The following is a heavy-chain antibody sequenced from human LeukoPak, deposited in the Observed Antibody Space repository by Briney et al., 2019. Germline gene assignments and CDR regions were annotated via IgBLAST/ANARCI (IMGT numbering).Heavy chain of an antibody. J-gene: IGHJ4*02. D-gene: IGHD3-10*01. CDR1: GGSISSYY. V-gene: IGHV4-59*08. CDR2: IYYSGST. CDR3: ARQSLGAVIGHFDY. Sequence: SSETLSLTCTVSGGSISSYYWSWIRQPPGKGLEWIGYIYYSGSTNYNPSLKRRVTISVDTSKNQFALKVSSVTAADTAVYYCARQSLGAVIGHFDYWGQGTLVTVSS.